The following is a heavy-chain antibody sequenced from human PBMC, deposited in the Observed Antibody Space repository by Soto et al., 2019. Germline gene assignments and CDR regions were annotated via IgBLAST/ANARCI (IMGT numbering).Heavy chain of an antibody. V-gene: IGHV3-49*03. Sequence: GGSLRLSCTASGFTFGDYVMSWFRQAPGKGLEWIGFIRSKIYGGTTKYAASVKGRFTISRDDSKGVANLQINSLETEDTAVYYCTRPSTVESVAATLYWGQGTLVTVSS. D-gene: IGHD2-15*01. CDR1: GFTFGDYV. J-gene: IGHJ4*02. CDR2: IRSKIYGGTT. CDR3: TRPSTVESVAATLY.